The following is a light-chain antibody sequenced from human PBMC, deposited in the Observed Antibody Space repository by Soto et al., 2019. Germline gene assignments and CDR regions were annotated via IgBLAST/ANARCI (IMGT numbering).Light chain of an antibody. CDR2: DAS. V-gene: IGKV3-11*01. CDR1: QSVSSY. Sequence: EIVLTQSPATLSLSPGERATLSCRASQSVSSYLAWYQQKPGQAPRLLIYDASNRATGIPARFSGSGSGTDFTLTISSLEPEDFAVYYCQQRSNWPRTWTFGHGTKVEIK. J-gene: IGKJ1*01. CDR3: QQRSNWPRTWT.